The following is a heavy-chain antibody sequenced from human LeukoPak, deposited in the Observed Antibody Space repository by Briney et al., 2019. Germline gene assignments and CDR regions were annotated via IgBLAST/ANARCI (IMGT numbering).Heavy chain of an antibody. CDR3: ARGYSSSWYKDY. CDR1: GGSISSYY. D-gene: IGHD6-13*01. J-gene: IGHJ4*02. CDR2: IYTSGST. Sequence: SETLSLTCTVSGGSISSYYWSWIRRPAGKGLEWIGRIYTSGSTNYNPSLKSRVTMSVDTSKNQFSLKLSSVTAADTAVYYCARGYSSSWYKDYWGQGTLVTVSS. V-gene: IGHV4-4*07.